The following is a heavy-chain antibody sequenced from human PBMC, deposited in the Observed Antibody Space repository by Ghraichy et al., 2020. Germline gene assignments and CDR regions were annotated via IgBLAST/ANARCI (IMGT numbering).Heavy chain of an antibody. J-gene: IGHJ4*02. CDR1: GFSLRTNGVG. CDR2: IYGDDDE. CDR3: THLNRYCNGARCYSHFDY. V-gene: IGHV2-5*02. D-gene: IGHD2-15*01. Sequence: SGPTLVKPTETLTLTCTFSGFSLRTNGVGVGWVRQPPGKAPEWLAIIYGDDDERYTASLNTRLAITKDTSKSQVVLTMTNMEFVDTAIYYCTHLNRYCNGARCYSHFDYWGQGALVTVSS.